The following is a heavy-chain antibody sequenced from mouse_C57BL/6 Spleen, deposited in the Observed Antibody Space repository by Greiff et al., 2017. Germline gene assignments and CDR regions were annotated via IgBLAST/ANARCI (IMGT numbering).Heavy chain of an antibody. CDR1: GYTFTDHT. D-gene: IGHD2-3*01. CDR3: ARCSYDGYYEPRDFDV. Sequence: QVQLKESDAELVKPGASVKISCKVSGYTFTDHTIHWMKQRPEQGLEWIGYIYPRDGSTKYNEKFKGKATLTADKSSSTAYMQLNSLPSEDSAVYFCARCSYDGYYEPRDFDVWGTGTTVTVSS. CDR2: IYPRDGST. V-gene: IGHV1-78*01. J-gene: IGHJ1*03.